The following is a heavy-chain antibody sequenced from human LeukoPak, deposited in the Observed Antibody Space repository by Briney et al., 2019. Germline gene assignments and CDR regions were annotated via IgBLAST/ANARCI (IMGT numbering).Heavy chain of an antibody. J-gene: IGHJ3*01. CDR1: GYSFTSYW. V-gene: IGHV5-51*01. CDR3: AVRAAEETAFDF. Sequence: GESLKLSCQGSGYSFTSYWIGWVRQMPGKGLELMGIIYPGDSDTRYSPSFQGQVTISADKSISTASLQWKSLKASDTAMYYCAVRAAEETAFDFWGQGTMVTVSS. CDR2: IYPGDSDT. D-gene: IGHD6-25*01.